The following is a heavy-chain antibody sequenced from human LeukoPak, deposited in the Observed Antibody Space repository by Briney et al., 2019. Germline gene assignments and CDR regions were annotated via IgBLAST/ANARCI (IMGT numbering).Heavy chain of an antibody. CDR2: IYYNGDT. D-gene: IGHD3-10*01. J-gene: IGHJ4*02. CDR1: GGSMSSYY. CDR3: ARDYYGSGSASFDY. Sequence: SETLSLTCTVSGGSMSSYYWSWIRQPPGKGLEWIGYIYYNGDTNYNPSLKSRVTISVDTSKSQFSLKLSSLTAADTAVYYCARDYYGSGSASFDYWGQGTLVTVSS. V-gene: IGHV4-59*01.